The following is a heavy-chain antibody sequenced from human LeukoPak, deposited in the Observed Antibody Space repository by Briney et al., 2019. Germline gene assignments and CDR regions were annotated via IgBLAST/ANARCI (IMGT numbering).Heavy chain of an antibody. Sequence: GGSLRLSCAASGFALSSHWMTWVRQVPGRGPEWVANVNRDGSETYYLDSVKGRFTISKDNAKNSLYLQMNSLRAEDTAVYYCARDVPDYYDSSGYYYYFDYWGQGTLVTVS. J-gene: IGHJ4*02. V-gene: IGHV3-7*01. CDR1: GFALSSHW. D-gene: IGHD3-22*01. CDR2: VNRDGSET. CDR3: ARDVPDYYDSSGYYYYFDY.